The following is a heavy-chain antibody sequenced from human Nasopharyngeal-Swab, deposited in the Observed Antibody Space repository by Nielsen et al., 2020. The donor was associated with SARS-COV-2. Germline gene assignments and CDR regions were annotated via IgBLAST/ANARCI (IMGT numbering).Heavy chain of an antibody. CDR3: ARQIYDFWSGYGLVYYYYMDV. V-gene: IGHV4-59*08. CDR2: IYYSGST. D-gene: IGHD3-3*01. J-gene: IGHJ6*03. Sequence: WIRQPPGKGLECIGYIYYSGSTNYNPSLKSRVTISVDTSKNQFSLKLSSVTAADTAVYYCARQIYDFWSGYGLVYYYYMDVWGKGTTVTVSS.